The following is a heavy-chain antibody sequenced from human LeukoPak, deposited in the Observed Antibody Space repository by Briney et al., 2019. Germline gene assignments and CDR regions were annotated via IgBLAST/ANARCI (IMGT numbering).Heavy chain of an antibody. Sequence: PGGSLRLSCAASGFTFSSYGMHWVRQAPGKGLEWVAVISYDGSNKYYADSVKGRFTISRDNSKNTLYLQMNSLRAEDTAVYYCAKDSEPVYDYVWGSYSGYFDYWGQGTLVTVSS. J-gene: IGHJ4*02. D-gene: IGHD3-16*01. CDR1: GFTFSSYG. V-gene: IGHV3-30*18. CDR3: AKDSEPVYDYVWGSYSGYFDY. CDR2: ISYDGSNK.